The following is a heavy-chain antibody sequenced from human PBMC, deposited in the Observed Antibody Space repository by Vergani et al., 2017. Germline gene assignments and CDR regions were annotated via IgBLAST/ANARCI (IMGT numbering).Heavy chain of an antibody. Sequence: VQLVESGGGLVQPGGSLRLSCAASGFTVSSNYMSWVRQAPGKGLEWIGYIYYSGSTYYNPSLKSRVTISVDTSKNQFSLKLSSVTAADTAVYYCARALSIAVAGTNQALDAFDIWGQGTMVTVSS. CDR2: IYYSGST. V-gene: IGHV4-59*02. CDR3: ARALSIAVAGTNQALDAFDI. CDR1: GFTVSSNY. D-gene: IGHD6-19*01. J-gene: IGHJ3*02.